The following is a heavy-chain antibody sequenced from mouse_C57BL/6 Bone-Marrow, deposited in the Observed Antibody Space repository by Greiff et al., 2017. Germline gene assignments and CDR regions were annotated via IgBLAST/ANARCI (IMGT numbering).Heavy chain of an antibody. CDR1: GFSFSDYY. V-gene: IGHV5-12*01. J-gene: IGHJ1*03. CDR2: ISNGGGST. Sequence: EVQRVESGRGLVQPGGSLKLSCAASGFSFSDYYMYWVRQTPEKRLEWVAYISNGGGSTYYPHTVKGRFTITRDKAKNTLYLQMSRLNTEDTSMYYWARAWLLGYVGVWCTGTTVIVSS. D-gene: IGHD2-3*01. CDR3: ARAWLLGYVGV.